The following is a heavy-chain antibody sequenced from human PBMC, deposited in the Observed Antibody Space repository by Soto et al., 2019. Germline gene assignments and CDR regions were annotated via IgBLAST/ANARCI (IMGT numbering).Heavy chain of an antibody. J-gene: IGHJ4*02. CDR3: ARGSWAVRFDQ. CDR2: INHSGST. CDR1: GGSFSGYY. V-gene: IGHV4-34*02. Sequence: QVHLQQWGAGLLKPSETLSLTCAVYGGSFYGGSFSGYYWSWIRQPPGKGLEWIGEINHSGSTNYNSSLKSRVTISIDTSKNQFSLKLSSVTAADTAIYYCARGSWAVRFDQWGQGTLVAISS. D-gene: IGHD2-8*01.